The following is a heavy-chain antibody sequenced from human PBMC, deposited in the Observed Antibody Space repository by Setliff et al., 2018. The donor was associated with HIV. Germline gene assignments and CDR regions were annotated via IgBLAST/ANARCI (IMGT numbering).Heavy chain of an antibody. J-gene: IGHJ5*02. CDR2: IYYDGRT. CDR1: GGSIRTGAYY. V-gene: IGHV4-39*07. Sequence: ASETLSLTCTVSGGSIRTGAYYWGWIRQPPGKGLEWIGSIYYDGRTFYKPSLKSRLTISVDTSKNQFSLSLNSVTAADTAVYFCARYGGNSFWFDPWGQGTLVTVSS. CDR3: ARYGGNSFWFDP. D-gene: IGHD2-21*01.